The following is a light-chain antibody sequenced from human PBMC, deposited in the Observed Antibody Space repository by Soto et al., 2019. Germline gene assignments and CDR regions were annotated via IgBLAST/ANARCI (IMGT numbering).Light chain of an antibody. CDR1: QDISNY. Sequence: DIQMTQSPSSLSASVGDRVAITCRASQDISNYLAWYQQKPGKVPKVLIYAASTLQSGVPSRFSGSGSGTDLPLTISSLQPEDVSTYYCQNYNSAPRTFGPGTDVDIK. CDR2: AAS. V-gene: IGKV1-27*01. J-gene: IGKJ3*01. CDR3: QNYNSAPRT.